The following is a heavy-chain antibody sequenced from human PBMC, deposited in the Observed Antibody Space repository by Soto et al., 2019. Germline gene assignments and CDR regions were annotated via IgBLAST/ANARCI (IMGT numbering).Heavy chain of an antibody. V-gene: IGHV3-30-3*01. Sequence: QVQLVESGGGVVQPRRSLRLSCAASGFTFSSYAMHWVRQAPGKGLEWVAVISYDGSNKYYADSVKGRFTISRDNSKNTLYLQMNSLRAEDTAVYYCASFPITLGMTAANYYYYGMDVWGQGTTVTVSS. D-gene: IGHD2-21*02. CDR1: GFTFSSYA. CDR3: ASFPITLGMTAANYYYYGMDV. CDR2: ISYDGSNK. J-gene: IGHJ6*02.